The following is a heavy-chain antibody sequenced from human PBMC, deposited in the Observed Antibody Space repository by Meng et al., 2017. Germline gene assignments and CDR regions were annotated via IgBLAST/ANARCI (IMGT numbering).Heavy chain of an antibody. J-gene: IGHJ4*02. V-gene: IGHV4/OR15-8*02. CDR1: GGSISSIDR. D-gene: IGHD6-19*01. CDR2: IYHGGDT. CDR3: ASWIYSCGWQ. Sequence: GSLRLSCVVSGGSISSIDRWSWDRQPPGKGLEWIGEIYHGGDTNYNPSLKSRVTIAIDKSKNQFSLKLSSVTAADTAVYYCASWIYSCGWQWGQGALVTVSS.